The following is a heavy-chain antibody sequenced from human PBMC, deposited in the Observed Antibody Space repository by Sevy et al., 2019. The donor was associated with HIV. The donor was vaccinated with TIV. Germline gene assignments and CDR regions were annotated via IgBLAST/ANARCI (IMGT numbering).Heavy chain of an antibody. CDR3: ARARRVTTVYYYYGMDV. Sequence: ASVKVSCKASGYSFSDYDMHWVRQAPGQGLEWMAWINPKNDVTNYAQKFQGRVTMTRDTSTSTAYMELTRMRSDDTAVYYCARARRVTTVYYYYGMDVWSQGTTVTVSS. CDR2: INPKNDVT. D-gene: IGHD5-18*01. V-gene: IGHV1-2*02. J-gene: IGHJ6*02. CDR1: GYSFSDYD.